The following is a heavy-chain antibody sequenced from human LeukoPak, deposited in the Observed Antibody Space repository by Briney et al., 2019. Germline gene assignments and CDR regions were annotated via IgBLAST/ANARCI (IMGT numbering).Heavy chain of an antibody. CDR1: GGSISDYY. Sequence: SETLSLTCTVSGGSISDYYWSWMRQPAGKGLEWIGRIYTSGSTNYNPSLKSRVTMSVDTSKNQFSLKLSSVTAADTAVYYCAKDLDYDSSGYDYWGQGTLVTVSS. J-gene: IGHJ4*02. V-gene: IGHV4-4*07. CDR2: IYTSGST. CDR3: AKDLDYDSSGYDY. D-gene: IGHD3-22*01.